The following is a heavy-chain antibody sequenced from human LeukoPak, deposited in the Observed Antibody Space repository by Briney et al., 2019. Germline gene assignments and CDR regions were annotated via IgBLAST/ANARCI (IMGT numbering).Heavy chain of an antibody. V-gene: IGHV4-59*12. CDR2: IYYSGST. CDR1: GGSISSYY. D-gene: IGHD6-19*01. Sequence: SETLSLTCTVSGGSISSYYWSWIRQPPGKGLEWIGYIYYSGSTNYNPSLKSRVTISVDTSKNQFSLQLNSVTPEDTAVYYCARDPSGWYYFDYWGQGTLVTVSS. J-gene: IGHJ4*02. CDR3: ARDPSGWYYFDY.